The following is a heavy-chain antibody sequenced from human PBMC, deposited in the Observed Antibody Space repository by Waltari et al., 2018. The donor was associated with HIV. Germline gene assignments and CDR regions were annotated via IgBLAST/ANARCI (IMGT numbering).Heavy chain of an antibody. D-gene: IGHD3-3*01. CDR3: ARGQDYDFWSGYYYDY. CDR1: GGSFSGYY. CDR2: INHSGST. Sequence: QVQLQQWGAGLLKPSEPLSLPCAVYGGSFSGYYWSWIRQPPGKGLEWIGEINHSGSTNYNPSLKSRVTISVDTSKNQFSLKLSSVTAADTAVYYCARGQDYDFWSGYYYDYWGQGTLVTVSS. V-gene: IGHV4-34*01. J-gene: IGHJ4*02.